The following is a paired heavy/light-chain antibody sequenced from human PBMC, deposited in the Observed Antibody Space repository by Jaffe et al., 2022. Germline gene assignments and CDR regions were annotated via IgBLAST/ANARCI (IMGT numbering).Heavy chain of an antibody. CDR1: GFTFNTYW. J-gene: IGHJ4*02. Sequence: EVQVVESGGGFVQPGGSLRLSCAGSGFTFNTYWFHWVRQAPGKGLVWVSRINPDGSSTSYADSVKGRFTVSRDNAKNTLYLQMNSLRAEDTAVYYCAGGNRDFWGQGTLVTVSS. D-gene: IGHD3-16*01. CDR2: INPDGSST. CDR3: AGGNRDF. V-gene: IGHV3-74*01.
Light chain of an antibody. CDR3: MQTTRLPFT. J-gene: IGKJ3*01. V-gene: IGKV2D-29*02. Sequence: EIVMTQSPLSLSVTPGQPASISCRSSQNLLYSDGKTYLSWYLQKPGQSPQSLIYEVSNRFAGVPDRFSGIGSGTDFTLMISRVEAEDVGVFYCMQTTRLPFTFGPGTKVDIK. CDR1: QNLLYSDGKTY. CDR2: EVS.